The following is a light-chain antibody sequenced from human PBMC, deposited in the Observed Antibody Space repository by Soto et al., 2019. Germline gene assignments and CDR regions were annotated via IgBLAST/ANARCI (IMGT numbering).Light chain of an antibody. V-gene: IGKV2D-29*02. Sequence: DVVMTLTPLSLSVAPGQPPSISFNSTQTLLHITGETCLFWYLQKPGQSPQLLIYEVSTRVSGVPDRFSGSGSGTDFTLEISRVETDDVGIYYCMQSTQLPPTFGQGTRLEI. CDR1: QTLLHITGETC. CDR2: EVS. CDR3: MQSTQLPPT. J-gene: IGKJ5*01.